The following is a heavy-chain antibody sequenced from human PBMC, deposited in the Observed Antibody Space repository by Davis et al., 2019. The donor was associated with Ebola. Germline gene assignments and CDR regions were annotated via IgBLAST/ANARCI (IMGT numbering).Heavy chain of an antibody. CDR2: IYYDGGTK. CDR1: GFSFSNYG. D-gene: IGHD5-24*01. CDR3: ARAGRDDDY. Sequence: GESLKISCAASGFSFSNYGMHWVRRAPGKGLEWVAFIYYDGGTKYYADSVKGRFTISRDNSRNTVYLQMNSLRAEDTAVYYCARAGRDDDYWGQGTLVTVSS. V-gene: IGHV3-33*01. J-gene: IGHJ4*02.